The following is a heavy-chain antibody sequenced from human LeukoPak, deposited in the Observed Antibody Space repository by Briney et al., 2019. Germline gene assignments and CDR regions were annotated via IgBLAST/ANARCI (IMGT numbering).Heavy chain of an antibody. CDR2: ISWNSGSI. V-gene: IGHV3-9*01. J-gene: IGHJ4*02. D-gene: IGHD4-17*01. Sequence: GGSLRLSCAASGFTFDDYAMHWVRQAPGMGLEWVSGISWNSGSIGYADSVKGRFTLSRDNAKNSLYLQMNSLRAEDTALYYCAKDLYGDYDRSSFDYWGQGTLVTVSS. CDR3: AKDLYGDYDRSSFDY. CDR1: GFTFDDYA.